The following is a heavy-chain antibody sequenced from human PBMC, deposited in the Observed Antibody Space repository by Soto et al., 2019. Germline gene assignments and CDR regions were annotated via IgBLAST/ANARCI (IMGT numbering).Heavy chain of an antibody. CDR3: ARGHTYIIH. V-gene: IGHV3-7*04. J-gene: IGHJ4*02. CDR1: GFNSRNYW. D-gene: IGHD3-10*01. CDR2: IKDDGTEK. Sequence: EVPLVESGGGLVQPGGSLTLSCAASGFNSRNYWMKWVRQAPGKGLEWVANIKDDGTEKNYVDSVRGRFSISRDNAKYSLSLQMNSLTVEDTAVYYCARGHTYIIHWGQGTLVTVSS.